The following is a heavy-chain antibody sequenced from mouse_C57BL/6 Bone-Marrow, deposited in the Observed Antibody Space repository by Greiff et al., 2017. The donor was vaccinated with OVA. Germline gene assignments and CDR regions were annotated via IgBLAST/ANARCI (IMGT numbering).Heavy chain of an antibody. V-gene: IGHV14-4*01. CDR2: IDPETGDT. Sequence: VQLQQSGAELVRPGASVKLSCTASGFNIKDDYMHWVKQRPEQGLEWIGWIDPETGDTEYASKFQGKATITADPSSNTAYLQLSSLTSEDTAVYYCTTKDYYAMDYWGQGTSVTVSS. CDR1: GFNIKDDY. CDR3: TTKDYYAMDY. J-gene: IGHJ4*01.